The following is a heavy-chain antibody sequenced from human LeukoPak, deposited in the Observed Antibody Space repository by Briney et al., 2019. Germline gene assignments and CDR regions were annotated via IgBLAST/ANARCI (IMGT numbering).Heavy chain of an antibody. D-gene: IGHD6-13*01. CDR1: GYTFTSYA. Sequence: ASVKVSCKASGYTFTSYAMHWVRPAPGQRLEWMGWINAGNGNTKYSQKFQGRVTITRDTSASTAYMELSSLRSEDTAVYYCARGSIAAGYFDLWGRGTLVTVCS. V-gene: IGHV1-3*01. CDR2: INAGNGNT. CDR3: ARGSIAAGYFDL. J-gene: IGHJ2*01.